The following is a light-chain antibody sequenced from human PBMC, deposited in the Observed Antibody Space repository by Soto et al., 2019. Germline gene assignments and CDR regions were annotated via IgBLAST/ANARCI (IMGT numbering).Light chain of an antibody. Sequence: QSALTQPASVSGSPGQSITISCTGTSSDVGTYNLVSWYQHHPGKAPKLRIYEGSKRPSGVSNRFSGSKSANTASLTISGLQAEDEADYFCCSYAGYITFYVFGTGTKLTVL. CDR3: CSYAGYITFYV. CDR1: SSDVGTYNL. J-gene: IGLJ1*01. CDR2: EGS. V-gene: IGLV2-23*01.